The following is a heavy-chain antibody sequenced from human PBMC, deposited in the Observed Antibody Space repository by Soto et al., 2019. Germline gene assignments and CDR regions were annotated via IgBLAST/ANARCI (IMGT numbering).Heavy chain of an antibody. J-gene: IGHJ6*02. CDR1: GYTFTSYG. V-gene: IGHV1-18*04. Sequence: ASVKVSCKASGYTFTSYGISWVRQAPGQGLEWMGWISAYNGNTNHAQKLQGRVTMTTDTSTSTAYMELRSLRSDDTAVYYCARILGYCTSTSYTVGYYYYYGMDVWGQGTTVTVSS. D-gene: IGHD2-2*01. CDR2: ISAYNGNT. CDR3: ARILGYCTSTSYTVGYYYYYGMDV.